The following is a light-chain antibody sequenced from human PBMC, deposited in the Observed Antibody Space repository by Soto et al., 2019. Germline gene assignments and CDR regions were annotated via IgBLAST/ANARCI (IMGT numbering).Light chain of an antibody. J-gene: IGLJ1*01. Sequence: QSVLTQPPSISGAPPQRVTISCPGSSSHIRAGSTEHWYHQLGGTAPKLFIYGNTNRPSGVPVRFSGSKSGTSSCMAIAVLQTEDDGDYYYQIYDSSLSGLYVFVTGTKVTVL. V-gene: IGLV1-40*01. CDR1: SSHIRAGST. CDR2: GNT. CDR3: QIYDSSLSGLYV.